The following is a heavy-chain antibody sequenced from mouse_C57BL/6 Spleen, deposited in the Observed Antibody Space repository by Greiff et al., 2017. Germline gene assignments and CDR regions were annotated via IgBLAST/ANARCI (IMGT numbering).Heavy chain of an antibody. J-gene: IGHJ4*01. Sequence: QVQLQQSGAELVKPGASVKISCKASGYAFSSYWMNWVKQRPGTGLEWIGQIYPGDGDTNYNGKFKGKATLTADKSSSTAYMQLSSLTSEDSAVYFCARGPYYYGGAMDYWGQGTSVTVSS. CDR3: ARGPYYYGGAMDY. CDR2: IYPGDGDT. V-gene: IGHV1-80*01. CDR1: GYAFSSYW. D-gene: IGHD1-1*01.